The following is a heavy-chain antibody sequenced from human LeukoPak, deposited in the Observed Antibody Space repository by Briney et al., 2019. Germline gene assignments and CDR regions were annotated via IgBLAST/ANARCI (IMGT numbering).Heavy chain of an antibody. CDR1: GFTFSSHT. V-gene: IGHV3-21*06. J-gene: IGHJ4*02. CDR3: VRRSSFDY. CDR2: ITNSGSNM. Sequence: GGSLRLSCAASGFTFSSHTMNWVRQAPGKGLEWVSSITNSGSNMFYADFVKGRFTISRDNAKNSLYLQMNSLRVEDTAVYYCVRRSSFDYWGRGTLATVSS.